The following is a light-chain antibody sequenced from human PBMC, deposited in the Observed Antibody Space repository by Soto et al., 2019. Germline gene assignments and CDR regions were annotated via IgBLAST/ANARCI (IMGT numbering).Light chain of an antibody. CDR2: EVS. Sequence: QSALTQPASVSGSPGQSITISCTGTSSDIGVYNYVSWYQQHPGKAPKLMIFEVSNRPSGVSNRFSGSKSGNTASLTISGLQAEDEADYYCSSYTISSSLEFGGGTKLTVL. CDR3: SSYTISSSLE. CDR1: SSDIGVYNY. J-gene: IGLJ2*01. V-gene: IGLV2-14*01.